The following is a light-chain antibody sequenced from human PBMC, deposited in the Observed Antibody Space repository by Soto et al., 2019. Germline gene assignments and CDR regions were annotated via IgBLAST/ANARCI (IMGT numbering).Light chain of an antibody. CDR2: TAS. Sequence: DMQMTQSPSSLSASVGDRVTITCQATQDIKNYVNWYQQKPGKAPRLLIYTASNLVIGVPSRFSGSGSGTDFTFTISSLQPDDFATYYCQQYDNLPITFGQGTRLEIK. CDR3: QQYDNLPIT. J-gene: IGKJ5*01. V-gene: IGKV1-33*01. CDR1: QDIKNY.